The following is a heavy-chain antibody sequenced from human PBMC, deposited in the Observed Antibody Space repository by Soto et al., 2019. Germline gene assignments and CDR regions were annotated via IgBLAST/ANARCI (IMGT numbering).Heavy chain of an antibody. CDR2: IGPESGAT. Sequence: ASVKVSCKASGYTFTGHYIHWVRQAPEQGPEWMGEIGPESGATRYAQRFQGRVTMTRDMSITTVYMELNNLSPDDTAVYYCGRGRSGQIVVFYWGQGPPVTVSS. CDR3: GRGRSGQIVVFY. V-gene: IGHV1-2*02. CDR1: GYTFTGHY. J-gene: IGHJ4*02. D-gene: IGHD1-26*01.